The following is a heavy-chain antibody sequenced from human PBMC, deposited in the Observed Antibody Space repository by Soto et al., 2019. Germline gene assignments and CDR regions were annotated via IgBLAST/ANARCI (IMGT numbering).Heavy chain of an antibody. CDR1: GFTFSDHY. CDR3: ARAGVAGYRYFDY. V-gene: IGHV3-72*01. J-gene: IGHJ4*02. D-gene: IGHD6-19*01. Sequence: EVQLVESGGGLVQPGGSLRLSCAASGFTFSDHYMDWVSQAPGKGLEWVGRIRKMANSYSTEYAASVKGRFTISRDESKDSMYLQMESLKTEDTAVYYCARAGVAGYRYFDYWGQGTLVTVSS. CDR2: IRKMANSYST.